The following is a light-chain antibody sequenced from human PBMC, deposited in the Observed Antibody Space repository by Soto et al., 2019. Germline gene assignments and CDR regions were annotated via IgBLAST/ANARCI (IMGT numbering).Light chain of an antibody. CDR1: QSVSSSY. V-gene: IGKV3-20*01. CDR2: GAS. CDR3: QQYGSSPLT. Sequence: EIVLTQSPGTLSLSPGERATLSCRASQSVSSSYLAWYQQKPGQAPRLLIYGASSRATGIPDRFSGSGSWTAFPRTISSLEPEDFAVYYCQQYGSSPLTFGGGTKVEIK. J-gene: IGKJ4*01.